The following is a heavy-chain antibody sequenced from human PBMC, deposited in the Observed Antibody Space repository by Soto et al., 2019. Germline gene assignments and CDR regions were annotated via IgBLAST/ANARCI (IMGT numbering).Heavy chain of an antibody. Sequence: SLRLSCAASGFAFTVNAMSWVRQAPGKGLEWVSAISGSGSSTYYVDSVKGRLTISRDNSKNTLYLQMNSLRAEDTAVYYCARSLRGIIIDFDSWGQGTVVTVSS. J-gene: IGHJ4*02. D-gene: IGHD3-10*01. CDR2: ISGSGSST. V-gene: IGHV3-23*01. CDR1: GFAFTVNA. CDR3: ARSLRGIIIDFDS.